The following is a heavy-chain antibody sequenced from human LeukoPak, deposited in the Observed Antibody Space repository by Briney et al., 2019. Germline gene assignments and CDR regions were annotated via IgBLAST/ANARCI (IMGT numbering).Heavy chain of an antibody. D-gene: IGHD6-13*01. CDR3: AKMYSNSWYYFDY. J-gene: IGHJ4*02. CDR1: GFTFTSYA. V-gene: IGHV3-23*01. Sequence: PGGSLRLSCAASGFTFTSYAMSWVRQAPGKGLEWVSTISSSGGNTYYADSVKGRFTISRDNSKNTLYLQMNSLRAEDTAVYYCAKMYSNSWYYFDYWGQGTLVTVSS. CDR2: ISSSGGNT.